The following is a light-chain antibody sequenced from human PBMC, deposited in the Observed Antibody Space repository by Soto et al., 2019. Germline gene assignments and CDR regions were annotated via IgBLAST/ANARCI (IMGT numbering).Light chain of an antibody. J-gene: IGLJ1*01. V-gene: IGLV2-8*01. CDR3: KSYAGSNTYV. CDR1: KHDIGVYDF. Sequence: QSALTQPPSSSGSPGQSVTISCTGTKHDIGVYDFVSWYQHHPGKAPRLIIYEVVQRPSGVPDRFYGSKSGNTASLTVSGLQAADEADYYCKSYAGSNTYVFGSGTKLTVL. CDR2: EVV.